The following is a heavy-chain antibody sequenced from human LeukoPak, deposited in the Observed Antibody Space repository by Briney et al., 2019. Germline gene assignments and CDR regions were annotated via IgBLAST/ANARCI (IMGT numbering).Heavy chain of an antibody. J-gene: IGHJ4*02. Sequence: GGSLRLSCAASGFTFSDYYMSWIRQAPGKGLEWVSYISSSGSTIYYADSVKGRFTISRDNSKNTLYLQMNSLRAEDTAVYYCAGYSSSWPDYFDYWGQGTLVTVSS. V-gene: IGHV3-11*04. CDR3: AGYSSSWPDYFDY. D-gene: IGHD6-13*01. CDR2: ISSSGSTI. CDR1: GFTFSDYY.